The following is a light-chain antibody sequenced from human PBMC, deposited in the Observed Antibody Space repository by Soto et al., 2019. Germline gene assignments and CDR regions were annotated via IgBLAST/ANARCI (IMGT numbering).Light chain of an antibody. V-gene: IGKV3-20*01. CDR3: QQYGSSPGT. CDR1: QSVSSR. Sequence: EIVMTQSPATLSVSPGERVTLSCRASQSVSSRLAWYHQKPGQSPRLLIYGASSRATGIPDRFSGSGSGTDFTLTISRLEPEDFAVYYCQQYGSSPGTFGQGTKVDIK. J-gene: IGKJ1*01. CDR2: GAS.